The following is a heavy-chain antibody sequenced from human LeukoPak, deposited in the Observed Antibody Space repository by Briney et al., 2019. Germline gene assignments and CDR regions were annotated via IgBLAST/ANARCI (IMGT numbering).Heavy chain of an antibody. D-gene: IGHD4-23*01. CDR3: ARPHDYGGNPGDY. Sequence: SVKVSCKASGGTFSSYAIGWVRQAPGQGLEWMGGIIPIFGTANYAQKFQGRVTITADESTSTAYMELSSLRSEDTAVYYCARPHDYGGNPGDYWGQGTLVTVSS. CDR1: GGTFSSYA. CDR2: IIPIFGTA. J-gene: IGHJ4*02. V-gene: IGHV1-69*13.